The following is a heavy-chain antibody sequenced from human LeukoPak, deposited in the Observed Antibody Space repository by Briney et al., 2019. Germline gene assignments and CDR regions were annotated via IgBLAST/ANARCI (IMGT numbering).Heavy chain of an antibody. Sequence: ASVKVSCKASGGTFSSYAISWVRQAPGQGLEWMGWISAYNGNTNYAQKLQGRVTMTTDTSTSTAYMELRSLRSDDTAVYYCAREARVEQWDYWGQGTLVTVSS. CDR1: GGTFSSYA. CDR2: ISAYNGNT. D-gene: IGHD6-19*01. J-gene: IGHJ4*02. CDR3: AREARVEQWDY. V-gene: IGHV1-18*01.